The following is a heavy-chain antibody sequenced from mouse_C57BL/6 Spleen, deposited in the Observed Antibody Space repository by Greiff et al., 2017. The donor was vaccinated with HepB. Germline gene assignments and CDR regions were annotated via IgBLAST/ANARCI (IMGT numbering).Heavy chain of an antibody. Sequence: QVQLQQPGAELVMPGASVKLSCKASGYTFTSYWMHWVKQRPGQGLEWIGEIDPSDSYTNYNQKFKGKSTLTVDKSSSTAYMQLSSLTSEDSAVYYCARTGLDDWYFDVWGTGTTVTVSS. CDR3: ARTGLDDWYFDV. D-gene: IGHD2-3*01. V-gene: IGHV1-69*01. J-gene: IGHJ1*03. CDR2: IDPSDSYT. CDR1: GYTFTSYW.